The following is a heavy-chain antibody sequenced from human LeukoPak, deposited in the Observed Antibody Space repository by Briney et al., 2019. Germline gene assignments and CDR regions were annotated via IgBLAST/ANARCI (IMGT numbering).Heavy chain of an antibody. CDR1: GFTFSSYW. J-gene: IGHJ4*02. V-gene: IGHV3-48*04. CDR2: ISSSGSTI. CDR3: ARVYDFWSGYYPLGD. Sequence: PGGSLRLSCAASGFTFSSYWMTWVRQAPGKGLEWVSYISSSGSTIYYADSVKGRFTISRDNAKNSLYLQMNSLRAEDTAVYYCARVYDFWSGYYPLGDWGQGTLVTVSS. D-gene: IGHD3-3*01.